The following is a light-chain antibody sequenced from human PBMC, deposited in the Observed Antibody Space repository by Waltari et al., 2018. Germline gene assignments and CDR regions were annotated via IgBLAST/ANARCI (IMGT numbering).Light chain of an antibody. CDR2: DAS. CDR1: ERVSTN. Sequence: ETVMTQSPPTLSVSPGERAALSCRASERVSTNLAWYQQKPGQTPSVIISDASTRATVVPARFSGSGSGTVFTLTISSLQSENFAVYYCQQYNNWPPAFGQGTKVEFK. V-gene: IGKV3-15*01. J-gene: IGKJ1*01. CDR3: QQYNNWPPA.